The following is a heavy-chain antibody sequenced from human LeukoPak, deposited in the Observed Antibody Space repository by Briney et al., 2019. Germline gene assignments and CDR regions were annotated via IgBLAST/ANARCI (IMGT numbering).Heavy chain of an antibody. CDR1: GFTFSDYY. D-gene: IGHD2-15*01. CDR3: ARERYRSGGSCYSYFDY. J-gene: IGHJ4*02. CDR2: IRNKANTYTT. Sequence: GGSLRLSCAASGFTFSDYYMDWVRQAPGKGLEWVGRIRNKANTYTTEYAASVEGRFTISRDDSKNSLYLQMNSLKTEDMAVYCCARERYRSGGSCYSYFDYWGQGTPVTVSS. V-gene: IGHV3-72*01.